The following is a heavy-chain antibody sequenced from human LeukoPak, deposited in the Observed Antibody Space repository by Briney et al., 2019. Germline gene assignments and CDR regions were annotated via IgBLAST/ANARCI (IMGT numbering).Heavy chain of an antibody. D-gene: IGHD3-22*01. CDR2: IYYRGST. CDR1: GGSISSSSYY. Sequence: PSETLSLTCTVSGGSISSSSYYWGWIRQPPGKGLEWIGSIYYRGSTYYNPSLKSRVTISVDTSKNQFSLKLSSVTAADTAVYYCARHEDNYYDSSGYYYVGYWGQGTLVTVSS. CDR3: ARHEDNYYDSSGYYYVGY. V-gene: IGHV4-39*01. J-gene: IGHJ4*02.